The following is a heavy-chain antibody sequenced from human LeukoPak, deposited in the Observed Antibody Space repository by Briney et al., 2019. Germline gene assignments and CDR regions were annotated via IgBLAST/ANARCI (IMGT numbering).Heavy chain of an antibody. D-gene: IGHD3-22*01. CDR2: IYISGST. CDR1: GGSISSYY. CDR3: ARDLWTYYYDSSGSH. V-gene: IGHV4-4*07. J-gene: IGHJ4*02. Sequence: PSETLSLTCTVSGGSISSYYWSWIRQPAGKGLEWIGRIYISGSTNYNPSLKSRVTMSVDTSKNQFSLKLSSVTAADTAVYYCARDLWTYYYDSSGSHWGQGTLVTVSS.